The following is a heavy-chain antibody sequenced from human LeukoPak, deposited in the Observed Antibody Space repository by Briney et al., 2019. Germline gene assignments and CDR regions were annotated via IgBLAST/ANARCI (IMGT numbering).Heavy chain of an antibody. CDR1: GFTFGDYA. Sequence: RSLRLSCTASGFTFGDYAMSWVRQAPGKGLEWVGFIRSKAYGGTTEYAASVKGRFTISRDDSKSIAYLQMNSLKTEDTAVYYCTRDLCSGGSCYHDYFDYWGQGTLVTVSS. V-gene: IGHV3-49*04. D-gene: IGHD2-15*01. J-gene: IGHJ4*02. CDR3: TRDLCSGGSCYHDYFDY. CDR2: IRSKAYGGTT.